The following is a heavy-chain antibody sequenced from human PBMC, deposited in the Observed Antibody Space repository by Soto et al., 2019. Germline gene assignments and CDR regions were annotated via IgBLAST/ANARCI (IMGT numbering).Heavy chain of an antibody. CDR1: GGSISSGGYS. V-gene: IGHV4-30-2*01. CDR3: ARVPVY. CDR2: MYHSGST. J-gene: IGHJ4*02. Sequence: SETLSLTCAVSGGSISSGGYSWSWIRQPPGKGLEWIGYMYHSGSTYYNPSLKSRVTISIDRSKNQFSLKLSSVTAADTAVYYCARVPVYWGQGILVTGS. D-gene: IGHD2-2*01.